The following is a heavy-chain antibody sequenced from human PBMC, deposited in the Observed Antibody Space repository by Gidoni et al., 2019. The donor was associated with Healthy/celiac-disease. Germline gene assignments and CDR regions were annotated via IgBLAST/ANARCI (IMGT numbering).Heavy chain of an antibody. CDR3: ARDYYDSSGYYAYYYGMDV. V-gene: IGHV3-7*04. CDR1: GFTSSSYC. Sequence: EVQLVESGGGMVQPGGSLRLSCAASGFTSSSYCMSLVRQAPGKGLELLAKIKQDGSEKYYVDSVKGRFTISRDNAKNSLYLQMNSLRAEDTAVYYCARDYYDSSGYYAYYYGMDVWGQGTTVTVSS. J-gene: IGHJ6*02. D-gene: IGHD3-22*01. CDR2: IKQDGSEK.